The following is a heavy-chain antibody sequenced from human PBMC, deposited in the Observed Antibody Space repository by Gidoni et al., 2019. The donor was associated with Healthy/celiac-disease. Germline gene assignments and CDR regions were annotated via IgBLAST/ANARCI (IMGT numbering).Heavy chain of an antibody. CDR2: ISGSGGST. D-gene: IGHD4-17*01. V-gene: IGHV3-23*01. J-gene: IGHJ4*02. CDR3: AESWFGGGNGDYVFDY. CDR1: GYTLSSYA. Sequence: EVQLLESGGGLVQPGGSLRLSCAAYGYTLSSYALSWVRQAPGKGLEWVSAISGSGGSTYYADSVKGRFTISRDNSKNTLYLQMNSLRAEDTAVYYCAESWFGGGNGDYVFDYWGQGTLVTVSS.